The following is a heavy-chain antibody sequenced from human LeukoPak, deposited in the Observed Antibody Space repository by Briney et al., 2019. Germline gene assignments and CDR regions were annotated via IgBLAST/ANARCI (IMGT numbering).Heavy chain of an antibody. J-gene: IGHJ3*02. D-gene: IGHD5-18*01. V-gene: IGHV3-30*03. CDR1: GFTFSNYG. Sequence: GGSLRLSCAASGFTFSNYGMHWVRQAPGKGLEWVAVISYDGSTKYYADSVKGRFTISRDNSKNTLYLQMNSLRAEDTAVYYCARVGQVTYAFDIWGQGTMVTVSS. CDR3: ARVGQVTYAFDI. CDR2: ISYDGSTK.